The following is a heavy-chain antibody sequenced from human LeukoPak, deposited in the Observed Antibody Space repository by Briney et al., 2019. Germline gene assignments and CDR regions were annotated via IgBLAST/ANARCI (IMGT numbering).Heavy chain of an antibody. Sequence: PGGSLRLSCAASGFTFSSYWMHWVRQAPGKGLVWVSRINSDGSTTSYADSVKGRFTISRDNAKSTLYLQMNSLRAEDTAVYYCAVITIFGAIDYWGQGTLVTVSS. CDR3: AVITIFGAIDY. D-gene: IGHD3-3*01. J-gene: IGHJ4*02. CDR2: INSDGSTT. CDR1: GFTFSSYW. V-gene: IGHV3-74*01.